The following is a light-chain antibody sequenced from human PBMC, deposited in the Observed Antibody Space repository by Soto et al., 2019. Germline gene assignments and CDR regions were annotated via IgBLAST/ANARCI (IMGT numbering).Light chain of an antibody. CDR2: GAS. V-gene: IGKV3-20*01. CDR3: HQYGSSRHT. Sequence: EIVLTQSPGTLSLSPGERATLSCRASQTVSSTYLAWYQQKPGQAPRLLIYGASSRATGIPDRFSGSGSGTDFTLTISRLEPEDFAVYYCHQYGSSRHTFGQGTKLEIQ. CDR1: QTVSSTY. J-gene: IGKJ2*01.